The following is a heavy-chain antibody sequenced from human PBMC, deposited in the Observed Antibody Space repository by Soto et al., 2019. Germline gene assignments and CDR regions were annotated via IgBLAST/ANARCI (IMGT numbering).Heavy chain of an antibody. D-gene: IGHD4-17*01. CDR2: IYHSGSP. CDR3: ARGSTTVTTLDY. Sequence: QLQLQASGSGLVKPSQIMSLTCAVSGGAISRGGYSWSWIRQPPGKGLEWIGYIYHSGSPYYNPSLKSRVTISVHRAKNQFSLKLSSVTAADTAVYYCARGSTTVTTLDYWGQGTLFTFSS. CDR1: GGAISRGGYS. V-gene: IGHV4-30-2*01. J-gene: IGHJ4*02.